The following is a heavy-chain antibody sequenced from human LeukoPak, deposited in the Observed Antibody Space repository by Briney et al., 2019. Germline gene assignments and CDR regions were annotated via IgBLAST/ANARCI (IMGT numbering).Heavy chain of an antibody. CDR2: INSDGSST. Sequence: GGSLRLSCAASGFTFSSYWMHWVRQAPGKGLVWVSRINSDGSSTSYADSVKGRFTISRDNAKNTLYLQMNSLRAEDTAVYYCAREGRVLRYFDWLPAYYYYYMDVWGKGTTVTISS. J-gene: IGHJ6*03. D-gene: IGHD3-9*01. CDR3: AREGRVLRYFDWLPAYYYYYMDV. CDR1: GFTFSSYW. V-gene: IGHV3-74*01.